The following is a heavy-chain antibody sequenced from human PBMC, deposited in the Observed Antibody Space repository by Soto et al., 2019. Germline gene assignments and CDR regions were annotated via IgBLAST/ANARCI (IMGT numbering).Heavy chain of an antibody. CDR1: GFSLSTSGMC. J-gene: IGHJ6*02. CDR3: ARIQVSEYCSGGSCYYYYGMDV. D-gene: IGHD2-15*01. Sequence: SGPTLVNPTQTLTLTCTFSGFSLSTSGMCVSWIRQPPGKALEWLARIDWDDDKYYSTSLKTRLTISKDTSKNQVVLTMTNMAPVDTATYYCARIQVSEYCSGGSCYYYYGMDVWGQGTTVTVSS. CDR2: IDWDDDK. V-gene: IGHV2-70*11.